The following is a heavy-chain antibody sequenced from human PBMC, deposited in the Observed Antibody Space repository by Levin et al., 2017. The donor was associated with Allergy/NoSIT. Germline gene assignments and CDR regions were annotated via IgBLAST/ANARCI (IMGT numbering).Heavy chain of an antibody. CDR2: ISYDGSNK. D-gene: IGHD6-13*01. Sequence: GESLKISCAASGFTFSSYAMHWVRQAPGKGLEWVAVISYDGSNKYYADSVKGRFTISRDNSKNTLYLQMNSLRAEDTAVYYCAREGVSSSWETGLDYWGQGTLVTVSS. V-gene: IGHV3-30*04. CDR3: AREGVSSSWETGLDY. J-gene: IGHJ4*02. CDR1: GFTFSSYA.